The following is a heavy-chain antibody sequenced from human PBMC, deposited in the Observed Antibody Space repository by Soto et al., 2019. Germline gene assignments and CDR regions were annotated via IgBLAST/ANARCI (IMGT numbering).Heavy chain of an antibody. CDR3: SWFIMVGGWFDPNYYHGMDV. Sequence: QVQLVQSGAEVKKPGASVTVSCKTSGYTFSNYGFNWVRQAPGQVHEWMGWISGYNGNTNYAQTVQGRVSMTTDTPAGTEYMELLSLKSDDTAIYYCSWFIMVGGWFDPNYYHGMDVRGQGTAVTVSS. CDR2: ISGYNGNT. CDR1: GYTFSNYG. J-gene: IGHJ6*02. D-gene: IGHD6-19*01. V-gene: IGHV1-18*01.